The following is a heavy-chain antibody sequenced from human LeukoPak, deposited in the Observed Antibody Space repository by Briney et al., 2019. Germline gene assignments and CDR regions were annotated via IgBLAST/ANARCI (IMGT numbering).Heavy chain of an antibody. Sequence: GGSLRLSCAASGFPFSDYDMHWVRQATGKGLEWVSAIGTAGDTYYTGPVKGRFTISRENDKNSLYLQMNSLRAGDTAVYYCARVAKERVGGVYYFDYWGQGTLVTVSS. D-gene: IGHD1-1*01. CDR3: ARVAKERVGGVYYFDY. J-gene: IGHJ4*02. CDR2: IGTAGDT. V-gene: IGHV3-13*01. CDR1: GFPFSDYD.